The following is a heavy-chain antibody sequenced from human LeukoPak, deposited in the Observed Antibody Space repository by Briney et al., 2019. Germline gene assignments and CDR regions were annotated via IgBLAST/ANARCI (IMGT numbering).Heavy chain of an antibody. D-gene: IGHD1-20*01. Sequence: PSETLSLTCTDSGGSIRSYYWSWIRQPPGKGLEWIGYIYYSGSTNYNPSLKSRVTISVDTSKNQFSLKLSSVTAADTAVYYCARIVRNWNPGQFDYWGQGTLVTVSS. CDR1: GGSIRSYY. V-gene: IGHV4-59*01. CDR3: ARIVRNWNPGQFDY. CDR2: IYYSGST. J-gene: IGHJ4*02.